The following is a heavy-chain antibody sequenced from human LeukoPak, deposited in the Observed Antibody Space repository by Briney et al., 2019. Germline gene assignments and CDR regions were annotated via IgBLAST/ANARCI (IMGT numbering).Heavy chain of an antibody. D-gene: IGHD6-19*01. Sequence: GASVKVSCKASGYTFNNYGISWVRQAPGQGLEWMGWISINRGNTNYAQKFQGRVSMTTDTSTSTAYMELRGLRSDDTAMYYCARDVGITVADSFDPWGQGTLVTVSS. V-gene: IGHV1-18*01. CDR2: ISINRGNT. CDR3: ARDVGITVADSFDP. J-gene: IGHJ5*02. CDR1: GYTFNNYG.